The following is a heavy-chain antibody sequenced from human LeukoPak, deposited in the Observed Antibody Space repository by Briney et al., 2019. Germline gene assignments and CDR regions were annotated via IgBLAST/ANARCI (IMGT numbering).Heavy chain of an antibody. Sequence: SETLSLTCAVSGYSISSGYHWGWIRQPPGKGLEWIGSIYHSGSTYYNPSLKSRVTISVDTSKNQFSLKLSSVTAADTAVYYCARSYQTDSSGYYYPYYYYMDVWGKGTTVTVSS. J-gene: IGHJ6*03. CDR3: ARSYQTDSSGYYYPYYYYMDV. D-gene: IGHD3-22*01. CDR2: IYHSGST. CDR1: GYSISSGYH. V-gene: IGHV4-38-2*01.